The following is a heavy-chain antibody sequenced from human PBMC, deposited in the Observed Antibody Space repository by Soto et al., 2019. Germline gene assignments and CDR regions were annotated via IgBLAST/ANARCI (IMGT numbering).Heavy chain of an antibody. CDR3: ARLRNIAVAGPTRAARGMDV. D-gene: IGHD6-19*01. CDR1: GGSISSYY. J-gene: IGHJ6*02. CDR2: IYYSGST. Sequence: QVQLQESGPGLVKPSETLSLTCTVSGGSISSYYWSWIRQPPGKGLEWIGYIYYSGSTNYNPSLKSRVTIAVDTSKNQFSLKLSSVTAADTAVYYCARLRNIAVAGPTRAARGMDVWGQGTTVTVSS. V-gene: IGHV4-59*01.